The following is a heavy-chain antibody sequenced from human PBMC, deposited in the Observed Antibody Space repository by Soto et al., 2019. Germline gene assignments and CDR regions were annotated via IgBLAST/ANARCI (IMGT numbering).Heavy chain of an antibody. CDR1: GFTFSSYS. J-gene: IGHJ6*03. Sequence: EVQLVESGGGLVKPGGSLRLSCAASGFTFSSYSMNWVRQAPGKGLEWVSSISSSSSYIYYADSVKGRFIISRDNAKNSLYLQMNSLRAEDTAVYYCASALGYCSSTSCYAYYYYYMDVWGKGTTVTVSS. D-gene: IGHD2-2*01. CDR3: ASALGYCSSTSCYAYYYYYMDV. V-gene: IGHV3-21*01. CDR2: ISSSSSYI.